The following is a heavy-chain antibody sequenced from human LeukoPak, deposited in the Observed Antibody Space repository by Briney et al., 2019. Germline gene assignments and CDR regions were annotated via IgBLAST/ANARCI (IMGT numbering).Heavy chain of an antibody. V-gene: IGHV3-23*01. D-gene: IGHD2-15*01. J-gene: IGHJ5*02. CDR3: AKGAVAGLVDWFDP. CDR1: GFTFSGYA. CDR2: VTGSAGGT. Sequence: PGGSLRLSCAASGFTFSGYAMMWVRQAPGKGLEWVSTVTGSAGGTYYADSVKGRFTISRDNSKNTLYLIMNSLRAEDTAVYYCAKGAVAGLVDWFDPWGEGTVV.